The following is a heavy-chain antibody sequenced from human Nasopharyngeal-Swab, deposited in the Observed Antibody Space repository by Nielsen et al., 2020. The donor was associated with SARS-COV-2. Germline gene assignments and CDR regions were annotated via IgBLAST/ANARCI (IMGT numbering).Heavy chain of an antibody. J-gene: IGHJ5*02. CDR3: ARPLSRDSTWTTEANWFDP. CDR1: GFTFSTYW. V-gene: IGHV3-74*01. D-gene: IGHD6-13*01. CDR2: IDTDGTIT. Sequence: GESLKISCAASGFTFSTYWMHWVRQPPGKGPLWVSRIDTDGTITDYADSVKGRFTISRDNSENTVYLQMNSLRAEDTALYHCARPLSRDSTWTTEANWFDPWGQGTLVTVSS.